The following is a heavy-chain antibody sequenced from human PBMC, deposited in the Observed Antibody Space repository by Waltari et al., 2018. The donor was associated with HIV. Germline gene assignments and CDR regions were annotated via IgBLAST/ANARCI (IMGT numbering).Heavy chain of an antibody. Sequence: VPLVESGGGLVKLGGSLRLSCPVSGLPLGKDWMNWGRQAPGKGLEWVGRIKSITDGGTTDYAAPVKGRFTISRDDSKNTLYLQMNSLKTEDTALYYCTTAPGGLRTWGQGTLVTVSS. CDR3: TTAPGGLRT. V-gene: IGHV3-15*01. D-gene: IGHD3-10*01. J-gene: IGHJ4*02. CDR2: IKSITDGGTT. CDR1: GLPLGKDW.